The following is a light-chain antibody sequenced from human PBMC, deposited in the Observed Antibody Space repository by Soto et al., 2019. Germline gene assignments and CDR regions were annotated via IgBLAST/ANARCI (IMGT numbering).Light chain of an antibody. CDR2: GAS. CDR1: QSISSL. Sequence: IVLTQSPGTLSVSPGERPTLSCRASQSISSLLAWYQQKPGQAPRLLIYGASTRATGIPARFSGSGSGTDFTLTISSLQSEDFAVYYCQQYYDWPITFGQGTRLEIK. J-gene: IGKJ5*01. V-gene: IGKV3-15*01. CDR3: QQYYDWPIT.